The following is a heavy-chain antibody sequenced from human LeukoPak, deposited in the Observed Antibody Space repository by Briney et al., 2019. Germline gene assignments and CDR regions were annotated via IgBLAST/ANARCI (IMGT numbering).Heavy chain of an antibody. CDR1: GYTFTGYF. J-gene: IGHJ6*03. CDR3: ARGGLQTWYYYMDV. Sequence: GASVKVSCKAAGYTFTGYFMHWVRQGPGQGLGWMGWINPNSGGTNYAQKFQDRVTMTRDTSISTAYMELSRLRSDDTAVYYCARGGLQTWYYYMDVWGKGTTITVSS. V-gene: IGHV1-2*02. CDR2: INPNSGGT.